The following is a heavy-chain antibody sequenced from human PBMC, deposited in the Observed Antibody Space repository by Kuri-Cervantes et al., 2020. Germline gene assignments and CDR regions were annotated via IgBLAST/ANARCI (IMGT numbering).Heavy chain of an antibody. V-gene: IGHV4-34*01. D-gene: IGHD1-26*01. Sequence: GSLRLSCAVYGGSFSGYYWSWIRQPPGKGLEWIGEINHSGSTNYNPSLKSRVTISVDTSKNQFSLKLSSVTAADTAVYYCARGGAGRWELLRHAFDIWGQGTMVTVSS. CDR1: GGSFSGYY. CDR3: ARGGAGRWELLRHAFDI. J-gene: IGHJ3*02. CDR2: INHSGST.